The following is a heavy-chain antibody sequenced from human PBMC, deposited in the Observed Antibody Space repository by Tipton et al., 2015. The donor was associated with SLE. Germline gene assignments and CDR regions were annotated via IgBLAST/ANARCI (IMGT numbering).Heavy chain of an antibody. CDR3: ATVEPRSWAFDF. Sequence: QSGAEVKKPGSSVKVSCKASGGTFDTDAISWVRQASGQGLEWMGWMNPNSGNTGYAQKFQGRLIMTRSTSMTTAYMELSSLRSEDAAVYYCATVEPRSWAFDFWGQGTLVTVSS. V-gene: IGHV1-8*02. J-gene: IGHJ4*02. D-gene: IGHD1-26*01. CDR2: MNPNSGNT. CDR1: GGTFDTDA.